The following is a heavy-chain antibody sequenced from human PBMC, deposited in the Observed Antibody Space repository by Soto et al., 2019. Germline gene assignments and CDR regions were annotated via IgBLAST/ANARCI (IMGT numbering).Heavy chain of an antibody. CDR1: GVSVSSGSFY. CDR3: ARGATVTQYDY. V-gene: IGHV4-61*01. Sequence: PSDTLSLTCTVSGVSVSSGSFYWAWIRQPPGKGLEWIGFISYSGTANYNPSLKSRVTISVDTSRGQISLMVSSLTAADTALYYCARGATVTQYDYWGQGTLVTVSS. CDR2: ISYSGTA. J-gene: IGHJ4*02. D-gene: IGHD4-17*01.